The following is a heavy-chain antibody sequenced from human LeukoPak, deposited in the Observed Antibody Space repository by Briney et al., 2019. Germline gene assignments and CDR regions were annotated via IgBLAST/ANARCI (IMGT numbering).Heavy chain of an antibody. CDR2: INHSGST. V-gene: IGHV4-34*01. Sequence: SETLSLTCTVSGGSISSYYWSWIRQPPGKGLEWIGEINHSGSTNYNPSLKSRVTISVDTSKNQFSLKLSSVTAADTAVYYCARTSTSRHNWNFWGQGTLVTVSP. D-gene: IGHD1-20*01. J-gene: IGHJ4*02. CDR3: ARTSTSRHNWNF. CDR1: GGSISSYY.